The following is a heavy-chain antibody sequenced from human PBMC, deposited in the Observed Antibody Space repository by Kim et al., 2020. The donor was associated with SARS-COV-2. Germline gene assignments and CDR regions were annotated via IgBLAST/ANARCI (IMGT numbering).Heavy chain of an antibody. Sequence: GGSLRLSCAASGFTFSSYAMSWVRQAPGKGLEWVSAISGSGGSTYYADSVKGRFTISRDNSKNTLYLQMNSLRAEYTAVYYCAKVVAVAGTLDYWGQGTLFTVSS. CDR2: ISGSGGST. CDR3: AKVVAVAGTLDY. J-gene: IGHJ4*02. CDR1: GFTFSSYA. V-gene: IGHV3-23*01. D-gene: IGHD6-19*01.